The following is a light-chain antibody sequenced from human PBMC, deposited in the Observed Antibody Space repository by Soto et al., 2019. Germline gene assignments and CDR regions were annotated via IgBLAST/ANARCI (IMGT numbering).Light chain of an antibody. J-gene: IGKJ3*01. V-gene: IGKV2-30*01. Sequence: DVVLTQSPLSLPVTLGQPASISCRSSQSLLKSDGNTYLNWFHQRPGQSPRRLIYMVSNRDSGVPDRFSGSGSGSDFILKISRVEAEDVGIFFCMQSTHWPLTFGPGTKVDIK. CDR1: QSLLKSDGNTY. CDR3: MQSTHWPLT. CDR2: MVS.